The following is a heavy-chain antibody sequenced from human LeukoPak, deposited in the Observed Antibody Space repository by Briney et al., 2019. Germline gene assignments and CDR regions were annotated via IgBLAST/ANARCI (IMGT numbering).Heavy chain of an antibody. CDR2: ISSSTSYT. Sequence: GGSLRLSCAASGFTFSDYYLSWIRQAPGKGLEWVSYISSSTSYTNYADSVKGRFTISRENAKNSLYLHMNSLRGEDTAVYYCARDQGIFDYWGQGTLVTVSS. V-gene: IGHV3-11*06. CDR1: GFTFSDYY. J-gene: IGHJ4*02. CDR3: ARDQGIFDY.